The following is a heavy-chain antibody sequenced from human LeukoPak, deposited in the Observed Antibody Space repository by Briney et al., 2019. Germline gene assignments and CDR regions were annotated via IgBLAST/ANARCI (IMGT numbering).Heavy chain of an antibody. CDR3: TYEGYGGSSTIYYFDY. V-gene: IGHV3-73*01. Sequence: GGSLRLSCAASGFTFSGSAMHWVRQASGKGLEWVGRIRSKANSYAIAYAASGKGRFTISRDDSKNTAYLQMNSLKTEDTAVYYCTYEGYGGSSTIYYFDYWGQGTLVTVSS. D-gene: IGHD2-15*01. CDR2: IRSKANSYAI. CDR1: GFTFSGSA. J-gene: IGHJ4*02.